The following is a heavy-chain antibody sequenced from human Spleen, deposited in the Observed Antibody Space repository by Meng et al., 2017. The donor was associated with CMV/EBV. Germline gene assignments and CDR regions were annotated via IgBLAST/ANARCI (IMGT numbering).Heavy chain of an antibody. CDR3: TRDGVATGDY. V-gene: IGHV3-20*04. D-gene: IGHD5-12*01. CDR2: ISWSGDNT. CDR1: GFNFDDYA. J-gene: IGHJ4*02. Sequence: LSCAASGFNFDDYAMTWVRQAPGQGLEWVATISWSGDNTGYVDSVKGRFTISRDNAKNSLFLQMNSLRVEDTAFYYCTRDGVATGDYWGQGTLVTVSS.